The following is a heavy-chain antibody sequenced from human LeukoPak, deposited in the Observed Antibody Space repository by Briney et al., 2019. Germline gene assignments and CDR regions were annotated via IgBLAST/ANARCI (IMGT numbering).Heavy chain of an antibody. D-gene: IGHD1-14*01. CDR3: ARVATGWLSFDY. J-gene: IGHJ4*02. Sequence: GGSLRLSCAASGFTFSRYPMHWVRQAPGKGLEWVAIISYDGSNKYYADSVKGRFTISRDNTKNSLYLQMNSLRAEDTAVYYCARVATGWLSFDYWGQGTLVTVSS. CDR2: ISYDGSNK. CDR1: GFTFSRYP. V-gene: IGHV3-30*14.